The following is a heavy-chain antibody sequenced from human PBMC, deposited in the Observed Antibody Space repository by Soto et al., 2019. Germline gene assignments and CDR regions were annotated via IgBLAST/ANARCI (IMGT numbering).Heavy chain of an antibody. Sequence: QVQLQESGPGLVKPSQTLSLTCTVSGGSISSGGYYWSWIRQHPGKGLEWIGYIYYSASTYYNPSLKSRVTILGDTSKNQFSLKLSSVTAADTAVYYCAGWSFWRGYAIDPWGQGTLVTVSS. D-gene: IGHD3-3*01. CDR1: GGSISSGGYY. CDR3: AGWSFWRGYAIDP. V-gene: IGHV4-31*03. J-gene: IGHJ5*02. CDR2: IYYSAST.